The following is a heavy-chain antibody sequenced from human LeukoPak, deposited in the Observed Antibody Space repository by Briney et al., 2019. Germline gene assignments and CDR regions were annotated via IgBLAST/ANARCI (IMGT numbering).Heavy chain of an antibody. CDR3: AKGKIPVADTPLFDY. D-gene: IGHD6-19*01. CDR2: INWNSGSI. J-gene: IGHJ4*02. CDR1: GFTFDDYA. Sequence: PGGSLRLSCAASGFTFDDYAMHWVRQAPGKGLEWVSSINWNSGSIGYADSVKGRFTISRDNAENSLYLQMNSLRAEDMALYYCAKGKIPVADTPLFDYWGQGTLVTVSS. V-gene: IGHV3-9*03.